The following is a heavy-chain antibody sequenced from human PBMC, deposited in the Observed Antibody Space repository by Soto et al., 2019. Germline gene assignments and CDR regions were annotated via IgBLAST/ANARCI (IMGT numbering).Heavy chain of an antibody. CDR2: INADYGNT. D-gene: IGHD5-18*01. CDR3: ARCIQGDYYYGMDV. CDR1: GGTFSNYA. Sequence: GASVTLSCQASGGTFSNYAFSWVRQAPGQGLEWMGRINADYGNTQYAQKFRGRVTMTTDTSTTTVYMELTNLRSDDTAVYYCARCIQGDYYYGMDVWGQGTTVTVSS. J-gene: IGHJ6*02. V-gene: IGHV1-18*04.